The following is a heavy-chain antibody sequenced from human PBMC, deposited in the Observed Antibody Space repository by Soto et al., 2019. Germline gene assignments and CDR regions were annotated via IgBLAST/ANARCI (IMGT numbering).Heavy chain of an antibody. V-gene: IGHV3-30-3*01. CDR2: ISYDGSNK. CDR3: ARDFGYDSSGYPPGWFDP. D-gene: IGHD3-22*01. CDR1: GFTFSSYA. Sequence: GGSLRLSCAASGFTFSSYAMHWVRQAPGKGLEWVAVISYDGSNKYYADSVKGRFTISRDNSKNTLYLQMNSLRAEDTAVYYCARDFGYDSSGYPPGWFDPWGQGTLVTVSS. J-gene: IGHJ5*02.